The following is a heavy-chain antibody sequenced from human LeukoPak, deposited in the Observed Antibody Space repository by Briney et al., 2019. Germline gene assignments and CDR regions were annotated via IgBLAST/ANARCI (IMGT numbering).Heavy chain of an antibody. D-gene: IGHD2-15*01. CDR1: GYTFTGYY. Sequence: ASVKVSCKASGYTFTGYYMHWVRQATGQGLEWMGWINPNSGGTNYAQKFQGRVTMTRDTSISTAYMELSRLRSDDTAVYYCARDNGYCSGGSCYIISGYSYGIDYWGQGTLVTVSS. J-gene: IGHJ4*02. CDR2: INPNSGGT. V-gene: IGHV1-2*02. CDR3: ARDNGYCSGGSCYIISGYSYGIDY.